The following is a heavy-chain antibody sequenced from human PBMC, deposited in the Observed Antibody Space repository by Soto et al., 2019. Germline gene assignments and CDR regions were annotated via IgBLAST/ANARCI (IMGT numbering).Heavy chain of an antibody. CDR1: GYRFSNYW. Sequence: AESLNISRKVSGYRFSNYWLGWVPQKPGKGLEWMGIIYGSDSDTRYSPSFQGQVTVSADKSTNTAYLQWSSLKASDTAIYYCARHVDYYYSMDVWGQGTKVTVSS. D-gene: IGHD2-15*01. CDR3: ARHVDYYYSMDV. CDR2: IYGSDSDT. V-gene: IGHV5-51*01. J-gene: IGHJ6*02.